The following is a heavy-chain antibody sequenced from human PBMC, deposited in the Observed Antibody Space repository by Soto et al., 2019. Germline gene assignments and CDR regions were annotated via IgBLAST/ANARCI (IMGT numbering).Heavy chain of an antibody. Sequence: GGSLRLSCASSRFTFSNYAMTCLRHAPGKGLVWVSRVNSDGTSTNYADSVKGRFTISRDNPKNTLFLEMNSLRAEDTAVYYCAREGLRSEMATTPFDYWGQGILVTVSS. D-gene: IGHD5-12*01. J-gene: IGHJ4*02. CDR1: RFTFSNYA. CDR3: AREGLRSEMATTPFDY. V-gene: IGHV3-74*01. CDR2: VNSDGTST.